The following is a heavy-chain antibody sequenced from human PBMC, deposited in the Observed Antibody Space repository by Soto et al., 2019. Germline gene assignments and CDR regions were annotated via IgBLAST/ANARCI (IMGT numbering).Heavy chain of an antibody. D-gene: IGHD3-22*01. J-gene: IGHJ4*02. Sequence: PGGSLRLSCTASGFTFSNYDMNWVRQAPGKGLEWVSYITSSGINRYYADSVKGRFTISRDNAKNSLYLQMSSLRPEDTAVYYCARSHYDSSGYSLYFDYWGQGAVVTVSS. CDR3: ARSHYDSSGYSLYFDY. CDR1: GFTFSNYD. V-gene: IGHV3-48*03. CDR2: ITSSGINR.